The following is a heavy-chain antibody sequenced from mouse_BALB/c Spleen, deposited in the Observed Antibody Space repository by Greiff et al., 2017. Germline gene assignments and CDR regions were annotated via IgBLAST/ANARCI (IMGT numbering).Heavy chain of an antibody. J-gene: IGHJ2*01. D-gene: IGHD2-1*01. V-gene: IGHV14-4*02. CDR1: GFNIKDYY. CDR3: NAWGGNYFPFDY. CDR2: IDPENGVT. Sequence: EVQLQQSGAELVRSGASVKLSFTASGFNIKDYYMHWVKQRPEQGLEWIGWIDPENGVTEYAPKFQGKATMTADTSSNTAYLQLSSLTSEDTAVYYCNAWGGNYFPFDYWGQGTTLTVSS.